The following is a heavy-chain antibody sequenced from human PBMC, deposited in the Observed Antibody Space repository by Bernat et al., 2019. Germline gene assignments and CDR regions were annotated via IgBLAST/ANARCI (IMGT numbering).Heavy chain of an antibody. J-gene: IGHJ4*02. CDR3: ARSNPADY. V-gene: IGHV3-30*02. Sequence: QVQLVESGGDVVQYGGSLRLSCAASGFTLRSYGMDWVRQAPGKGLEWVAFIRNDGNKIYYRDAVKGRFTISRDNSKNTLYLQMDSLRAEDTAVYDCARSNPADYWGRGTLVTVSS. CDR1: GFTLRSYG. D-gene: IGHD6-13*01. CDR2: IRNDGNKI.